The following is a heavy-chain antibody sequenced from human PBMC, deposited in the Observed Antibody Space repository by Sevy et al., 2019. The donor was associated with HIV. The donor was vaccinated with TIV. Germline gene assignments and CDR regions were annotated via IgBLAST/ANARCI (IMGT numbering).Heavy chain of an antibody. CDR1: GYTFTGYY. CDR2: INPNSGGT. J-gene: IGHJ4*02. CDR3: AREWLAATPPRYFDY. V-gene: IGHV1-2*02. D-gene: IGHD2-15*01. Sequence: ASVKVSCKASGYTFTGYYMLWVRQAPGQGLEWMGWINPNSGGTNYAQKFQGRVTMTRDTSISTVYMELSRLRSDDTAVYYCAREWLAATPPRYFDYWGQGTLVTVSS.